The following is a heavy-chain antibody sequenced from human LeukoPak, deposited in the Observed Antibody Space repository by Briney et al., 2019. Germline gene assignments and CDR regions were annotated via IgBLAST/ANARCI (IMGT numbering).Heavy chain of an antibody. CDR1: GGSISSHY. Sequence: SETLSLTCTVSGGSISSHYWSWIRQPPGKGLEWIGCIYYSGSTNYNPSLKSRVTISVDTSKNQFSLKLSSVTAADTAVYYCGRPYSSGWRLGSHIWGQGTMVTVFS. J-gene: IGHJ3*02. D-gene: IGHD6-19*01. V-gene: IGHV4-59*08. CDR3: GRPYSSGWRLGSHI. CDR2: IYYSGST.